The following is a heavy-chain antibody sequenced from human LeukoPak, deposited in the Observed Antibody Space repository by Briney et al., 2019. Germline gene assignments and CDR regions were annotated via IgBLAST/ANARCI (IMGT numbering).Heavy chain of an antibody. D-gene: IGHD3-3*01. V-gene: IGHV3-23*01. CDR3: AKDRSSRYDFWSGSFSHYYYYYMDV. CDR2: ISGGSA. J-gene: IGHJ6*03. CDR1: GFTFSSYA. Sequence: GGSLRLSCAASGFTFSSYAMSWVRQAPGKGLEWVSAISGGSADYADSVKGRFGISIDNSKNTLYLQMNSLRAEDTAVYYCAKDRSSRYDFWSGSFSHYYYYYMDVWGKGTTVTVSS.